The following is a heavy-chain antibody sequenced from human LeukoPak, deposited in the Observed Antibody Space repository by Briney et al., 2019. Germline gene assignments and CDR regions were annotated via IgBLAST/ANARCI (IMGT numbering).Heavy chain of an antibody. CDR2: INHSGST. CDR1: GGSFSGYY. J-gene: IGHJ4*02. V-gene: IGHV4-34*01. CDR3: ARNFQYFDLPDY. Sequence: SETLSLTCAVYGGSFSGYYWSWIRQPPGKGLEWIGEINHSGSTYYSPSLKSRVTISVDTSKNQFSLKLISVTAADTAVYYCARNFQYFDLPDYWGQGTLVTVSS. D-gene: IGHD2/OR15-2a*01.